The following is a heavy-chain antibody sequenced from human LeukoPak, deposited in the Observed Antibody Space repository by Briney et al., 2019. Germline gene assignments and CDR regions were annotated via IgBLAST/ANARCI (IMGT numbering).Heavy chain of an antibody. D-gene: IGHD6-13*01. V-gene: IGHV1-24*01. CDR1: GYTLTELS. CDR3: ATHRPRKLAATPGYSSSWYWFDP. Sequence: ASVKVSCKVSGYTLTELSMHWVRQAHGKGLEWMGGFDPEDGETIYAQKFQGRVTMTEDTSTDTAYMELSSLRSEDTAVYYCATHRPRKLAATPGYSSSWYWFDPWGQGTLVTVSS. J-gene: IGHJ5*02. CDR2: FDPEDGET.